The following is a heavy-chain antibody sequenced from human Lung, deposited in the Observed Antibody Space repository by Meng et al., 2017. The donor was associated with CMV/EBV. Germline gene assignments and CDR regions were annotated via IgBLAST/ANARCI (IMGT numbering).Heavy chain of an antibody. CDR3: AKQMGYLGHYGGVTCPAES. Sequence: GESLKISCKASGYSFNSYWIVWVRQMPGKGLEWMGIIYPGDSETKYSPSFQGQVTMSVDKSITTAYLPWNSLKASDTAMYYCAKQMGYLGHYGGVTCPAESWGQGXLVTVSS. J-gene: IGHJ5*02. CDR2: IYPGDSET. V-gene: IGHV5-51*01. D-gene: IGHD2-21*01. CDR1: GYSFNSYW.